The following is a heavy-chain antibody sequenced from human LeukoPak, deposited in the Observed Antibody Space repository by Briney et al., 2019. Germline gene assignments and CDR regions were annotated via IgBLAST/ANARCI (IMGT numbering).Heavy chain of an antibody. D-gene: IGHD6-13*01. V-gene: IGHV3-23*01. CDR2: CGTSGDT. CDR1: GFTFSSYA. CDR3: AQKTPGTHPFDY. Sequence: GGSLRLSCATSGFTFSSYAMNWVRQAPGKGLEWVSACGTSGDTYYADSVRGRFTISRDNAKNTVYLQMSSLRAEDTAVYYCAQKTPGTHPFDYWGQGTLVTVSS. J-gene: IGHJ4*02.